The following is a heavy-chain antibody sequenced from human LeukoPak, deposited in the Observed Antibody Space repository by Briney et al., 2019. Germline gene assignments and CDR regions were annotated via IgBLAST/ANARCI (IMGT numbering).Heavy chain of an antibody. D-gene: IGHD3-9*01. CDR1: GFTVSSNF. CDR3: ALGLVTDY. Sequence: GGSLRLSRAASGFTVSSNFMSWVRQAPGKGLEWVSVIYSGGSTYYADSVKGRFTISRDNSKNTLYLQMNSLRVEDTAVYYCALGLVTDYWGQGTLVTVSS. CDR2: IYSGGST. V-gene: IGHV3-66*01. J-gene: IGHJ4*02.